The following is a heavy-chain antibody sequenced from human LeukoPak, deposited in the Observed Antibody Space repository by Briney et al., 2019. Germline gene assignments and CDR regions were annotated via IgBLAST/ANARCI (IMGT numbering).Heavy chain of an antibody. CDR1: GFTFSSYG. CDR2: IWYGGSNK. Sequence: GGSLRLSCAASGFTFSSYGMHWVRQAPGKGLEWVAVIWYGGSNKYYADSVKGRFTISRDNSKNTLYLQMNSLRAEDTAVYYCAKAAYSDILTGYRIDAFDIWGQGTMVTVSS. D-gene: IGHD3-9*01. CDR3: AKAAYSDILTGYRIDAFDI. V-gene: IGHV3-33*06. J-gene: IGHJ3*02.